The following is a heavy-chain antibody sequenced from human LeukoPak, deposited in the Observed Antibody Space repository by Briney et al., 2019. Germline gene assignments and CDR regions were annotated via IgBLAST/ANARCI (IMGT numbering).Heavy chain of an antibody. J-gene: IGHJ4*02. V-gene: IGHV1-2*02. D-gene: IGHD4-11*01. Sequence: GSSVNVSCKSCGYAFTGCYMHWVRQAPGQGLDWMGWINPNSGGTNYAQKFQGRVTMTRDTSISTAYMELSRLRSDDTAVYYCARDQYSNYYGYWGQGTLVTVSS. CDR2: INPNSGGT. CDR1: GYAFTGCY. CDR3: ARDQYSNYYGY.